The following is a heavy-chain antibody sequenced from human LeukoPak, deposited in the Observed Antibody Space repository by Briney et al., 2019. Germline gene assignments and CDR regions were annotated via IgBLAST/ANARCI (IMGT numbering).Heavy chain of an antibody. V-gene: IGHV4-34*01. Sequence: SETLSLTCAVSGGSFRGYFWGWVRQTPGKGLEWLGEITHNGGTNYMPSLSGRVSVFQDVSKNQFSLKLSSVTAADTGVYYCARGNSGSHWGDHYFYMDVWGKGTTVIVSS. J-gene: IGHJ6*03. D-gene: IGHD1-26*01. CDR2: ITHNGGT. CDR1: GGSFRGYF. CDR3: ARGNSGSHWGDHYFYMDV.